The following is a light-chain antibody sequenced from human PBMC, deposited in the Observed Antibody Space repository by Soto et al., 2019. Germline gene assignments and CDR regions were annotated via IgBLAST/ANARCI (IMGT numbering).Light chain of an antibody. J-gene: IGKJ1*01. Sequence: EIVMTQSPASLSLSPGERAALSCRASQSVSSNLACYQQKPGPAPRLLIYAASTRATGITARFSGSGYGAEFTLTIGSLQSEDFAISDCQQYNNWPPEKVGQGTKADIK. CDR1: QSVSSN. V-gene: IGKV3-15*01. CDR2: AAS. CDR3: QQYNNWPPEK.